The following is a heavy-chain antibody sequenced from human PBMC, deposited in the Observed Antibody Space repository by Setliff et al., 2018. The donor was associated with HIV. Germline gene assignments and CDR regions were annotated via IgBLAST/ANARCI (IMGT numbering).Heavy chain of an antibody. CDR3: AREPHELRYFDWLLYPAYYYYGMDV. D-gene: IGHD3-9*01. J-gene: IGHJ6*02. CDR1: GFTFSSYW. Sequence: GGSLRLSCAAPGFTFSSYWMSWVRQAPGKGLEWVANIKYDGSEKYYVGSVKGRFTISRDNAKNSLYLQMNSLRAEDTAVYYCAREPHELRYFDWLLYPAYYYYGMDVWGQGTTVTVSS. CDR2: IKYDGSEK. V-gene: IGHV3-7*01.